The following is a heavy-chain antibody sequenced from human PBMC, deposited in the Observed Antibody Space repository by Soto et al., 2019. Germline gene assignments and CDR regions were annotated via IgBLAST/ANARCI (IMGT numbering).Heavy chain of an antibody. V-gene: IGHV3-30*18. Sequence: QVQLVESGGGVVQPGRSLRLSCAASGFTFSSYGIHWVRQAPGKGLEWVAIISYDGINKYYANPVKGRFTISRDNSKNTLYLQMNSLRAEDTAVYYCAKSMYNWNDGFFDYWGQGTLVTVSS. CDR1: GFTFSSYG. J-gene: IGHJ4*02. CDR2: ISYDGINK. CDR3: AKSMYNWNDGFFDY. D-gene: IGHD1-1*01.